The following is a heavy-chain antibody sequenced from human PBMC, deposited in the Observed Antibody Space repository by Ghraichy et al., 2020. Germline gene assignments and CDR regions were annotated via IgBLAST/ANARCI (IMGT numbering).Heavy chain of an antibody. CDR2: ISGSGGST. J-gene: IGHJ4*02. CDR3: AKDRGIEETPFVGIVVVEPLG. V-gene: IGHV3-23*01. Sequence: GGSLRLSCAASGFTFSSYAMSWVRQAPGKGLEWVSAISGSGGSTYYADSVKGRFTISRDNSKNTLYLQMNSLRAEDTAVYYCAKDRGIEETPFVGIVVVEPLGWGQGTLVTVSS. D-gene: IGHD3-22*01. CDR1: GFTFSSYA.